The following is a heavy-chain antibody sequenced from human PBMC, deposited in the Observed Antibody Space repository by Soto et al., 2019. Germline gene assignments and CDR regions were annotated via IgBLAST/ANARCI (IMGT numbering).Heavy chain of an antibody. CDR2: IYYSGST. Sequence: PSETLSLTCTVSGGSISSYYWSWVRQPPGKGLEWIGYIYYSGSTNYNPSLKSRVTISVDTSKNQFSLKLSSVTAADTAVYYCAGSNYDFWSGRTRNRFEPWGQGTLVTVPS. CDR1: GGSISSYY. J-gene: IGHJ5*02. CDR3: AGSNYDFWSGRTRNRFEP. V-gene: IGHV4-59*01. D-gene: IGHD3-3*01.